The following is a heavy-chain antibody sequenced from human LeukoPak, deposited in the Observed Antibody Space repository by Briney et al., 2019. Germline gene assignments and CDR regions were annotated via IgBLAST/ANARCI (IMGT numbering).Heavy chain of an antibody. CDR1: GGSISNYY. Sequence: SETLSLTCTVSGGSISNYYWSWIRQPPGKGLEWIGYIYYSGSTNYNPPLKSRVTMSVDTSKNQFSLKETSVTAADTAVYYCARGSELRYFDWLLLGYFEYWGQGTLVTVSS. J-gene: IGHJ4*02. CDR2: IYYSGST. V-gene: IGHV4-59*01. D-gene: IGHD3-9*01. CDR3: ARGSELRYFDWLLLGYFEY.